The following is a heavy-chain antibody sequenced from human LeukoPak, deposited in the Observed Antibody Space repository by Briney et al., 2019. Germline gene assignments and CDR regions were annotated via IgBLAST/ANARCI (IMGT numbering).Heavy chain of an antibody. Sequence: SVKVSCKASGGTFSSYAISWVRQAPGQGLEWMGGIIPIFGTANYAQKFQGRVTITADESTSTAYMELSSLRSEDTAVYYCARDTPYRDYVQSNYGMDVWGQGTTVTVSS. CDR3: ARDTPYRDYVQSNYGMDV. V-gene: IGHV1-69*13. J-gene: IGHJ6*02. D-gene: IGHD4-17*01. CDR2: IIPIFGTA. CDR1: GGTFSSYA.